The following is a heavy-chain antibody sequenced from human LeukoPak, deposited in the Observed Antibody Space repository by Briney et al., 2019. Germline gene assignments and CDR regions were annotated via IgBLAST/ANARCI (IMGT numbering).Heavy chain of an antibody. V-gene: IGHV1-69*13. CDR1: GGTFSSYA. CDR3: ARTLYYYDSSGYHPAYYFDY. CDR2: IIPIFGTA. J-gene: IGHJ4*02. Sequence: GASVKVSCKASGGTFSSYAISWVRQAPGQGLEWMGGIIPIFGTANYAQKFQGRVTITADESTSTAYMELSSLRSEDTAVHYCARTLYYYDSSGYHPAYYFDYWGQGTLVTVSS. D-gene: IGHD3-22*01.